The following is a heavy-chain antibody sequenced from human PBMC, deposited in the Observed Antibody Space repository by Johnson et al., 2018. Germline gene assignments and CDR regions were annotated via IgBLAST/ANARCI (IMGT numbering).Heavy chain of an antibody. CDR3: ARGGGADYYYGMDV. Sequence: QVQLQQWGAGLLKXSETLSLTCAVYGGSFSGYYWSWIRQPPGKGLEWIGEINHSGSTNYNPSLKSRVTISVDTSKNQFSLKLSSVTAADTAVYYCARGGGADYYYGMDVWGQGTTVTVSS. CDR2: INHSGST. CDR1: GGSFSGYY. J-gene: IGHJ6*02. V-gene: IGHV4-34*01. D-gene: IGHD1-26*01.